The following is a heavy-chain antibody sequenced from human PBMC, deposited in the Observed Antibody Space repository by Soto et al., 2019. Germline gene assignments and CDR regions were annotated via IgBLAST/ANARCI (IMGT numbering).Heavy chain of an antibody. CDR1: GASISSVYW. D-gene: IGHD6-13*01. Sequence: QVQLQESGPGLVKPSGTLSLTCDVSGASISSVYWWSWVRQSPGKGLEWIGEISQRGSANYRPSLKSRGTMSLDTSKNQFSLRLTSVTAADTAVYYCARYSALSGTYYFDYWCQGTLVTVSS. J-gene: IGHJ4*02. CDR3: ARYSALSGTYYFDY. CDR2: ISQRGSA. V-gene: IGHV4-4*02.